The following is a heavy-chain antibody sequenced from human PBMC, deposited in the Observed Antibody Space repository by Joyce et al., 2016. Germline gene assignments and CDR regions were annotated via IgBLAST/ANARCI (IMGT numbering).Heavy chain of an antibody. V-gene: IGHV3-7*03. CDR3: TRGSGTGWFDP. Sequence: EVYLVESGGGLVQPGGSLRLSCVASGFSFRYFWMDWVRQAPGKGREWVAQINEDGSEKNYMDSLRGRFTISRDNAKNSVDLQINSLRVEDTAVYYCTRGSGTGWFDPWGQGTLVTVSS. D-gene: IGHD6-13*01. J-gene: IGHJ5*02. CDR2: INEDGSEK. CDR1: GFSFRYFW.